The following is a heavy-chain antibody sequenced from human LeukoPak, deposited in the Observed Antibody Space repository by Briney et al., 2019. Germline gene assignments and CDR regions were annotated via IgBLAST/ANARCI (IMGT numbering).Heavy chain of an antibody. D-gene: IGHD4-11*01. CDR3: ARGIYSNTDYYYYGMDV. CDR1: GGSISSGGYY. V-gene: IGHV4-31*03. CDR2: IYYSGST. J-gene: IGHJ6*02. Sequence: SQTLSLTCTVSGGSISSGGYYWSWIRQHPGKGLEWIGYIYYSGSTYYNPSLKSRVTISVDTSKNQFSLKLSSVTAADTAVYYCARGIYSNTDYYYYGMDVWGQGTTVTVSS.